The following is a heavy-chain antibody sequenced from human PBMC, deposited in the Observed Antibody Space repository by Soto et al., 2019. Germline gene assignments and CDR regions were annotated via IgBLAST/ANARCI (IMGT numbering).Heavy chain of an antibody. CDR2: INHSGST. CDR3: ARDRSNSPDFFDD. D-gene: IGHD6-6*01. CDR1: GGSFSGYY. Sequence: SETLSLTCAVYGGSFSGYYWTWIRQPPGKGLEWIGEINHSGSTNYNPSLKSRVTISMDTAKNQFSLKLISVSAADTALYFCARDRSNSPDFFDDWGQGALVTVSS. V-gene: IGHV4-34*01. J-gene: IGHJ4*02.